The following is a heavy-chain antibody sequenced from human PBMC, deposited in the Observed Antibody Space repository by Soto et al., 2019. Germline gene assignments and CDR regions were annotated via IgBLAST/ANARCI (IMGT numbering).Heavy chain of an antibody. V-gene: IGHV1-18*01. CDR3: AKDLLLWFGESDLDYWEYYGMDV. Sequence: ASVKVSCKASDYTFTSYGISWVRQAPGQGLEWMGRISAYNGNTNYAQKLQGRVTMTTDTSTSTAYMELRSLRSDDTAVYYCAKDLLLWFGESDLDYWEYYGMDVWGQGTTVTVSS. D-gene: IGHD3-10*01. CDR2: ISAYNGNT. CDR1: DYTFTSYG. J-gene: IGHJ6*02.